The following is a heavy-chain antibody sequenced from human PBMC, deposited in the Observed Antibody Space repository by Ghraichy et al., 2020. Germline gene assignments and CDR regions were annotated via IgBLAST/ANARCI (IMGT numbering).Heavy chain of an antibody. CDR2: IYSGGST. CDR3: AATRYSSSWYDY. J-gene: IGHJ4*02. CDR1: GFTVSTNY. V-gene: IGHV3-53*01. Sequence: GGSRRLSCAASGFTVSTNYMSWVRQAPGKGLEWVSVIYSGGSTYYADSVKGRFTISRDNSKNTLYLQMNSLRAEDTALYYCAATRYSSSWYDYWGQGTLVTVSS. D-gene: IGHD6-13*01.